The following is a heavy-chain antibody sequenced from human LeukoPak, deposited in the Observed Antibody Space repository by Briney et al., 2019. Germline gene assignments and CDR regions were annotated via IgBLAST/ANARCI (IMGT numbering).Heavy chain of an antibody. Sequence: SETLSLTCAVSGGSFSGYYWSWIRQPPGKGLEWIGEINHSGSTNYNPSLKSRVTISVDKSKNQFSLKLSSVTAADTAVYYCATQKADLTTNLFDPCGEGTLVTVSS. J-gene: IGHJ5*02. CDR1: GGSFSGYY. CDR3: ATQKADLTTNLFDP. V-gene: IGHV4-34*01. D-gene: IGHD4-11*01. CDR2: INHSGST.